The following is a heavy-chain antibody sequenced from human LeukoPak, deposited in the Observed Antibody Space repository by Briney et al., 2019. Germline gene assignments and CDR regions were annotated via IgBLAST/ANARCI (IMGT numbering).Heavy chain of an antibody. CDR2: IGGSGGT. CDR1: GFTFRSYA. CDR3: GIRDTSAYYVF. J-gene: IGHJ4*02. D-gene: IGHD3-22*01. Sequence: GGSLRLSCTGSGFTFRSYALSCVRQAPGTGLEWVSAIGGSGGTYYADSVKGRFTISRDNSKNALYLQMNGLRAEDTAVSYCGIRDTSAYYVFWGQGTLVTVSS. V-gene: IGHV3-23*01.